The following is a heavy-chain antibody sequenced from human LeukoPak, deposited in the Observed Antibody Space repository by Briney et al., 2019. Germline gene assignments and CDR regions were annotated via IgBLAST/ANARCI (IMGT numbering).Heavy chain of an antibody. J-gene: IGHJ3*02. V-gene: IGHV6-1*01. CDR2: TYYRSKWIN. D-gene: IGHD3-9*01. CDR1: GDSVSVKSDV. Sequence: SQTLSLTCAISGDSVSVKSDVWNWIRQSPSRGLEWLGRTYYRSKWINDYAKSVKSRIIISPDTSKNQFSLHLNSVTPEDTAVYYCARDADWAYDAFDIWGQGTMATVSS. CDR3: ARDADWAYDAFDI.